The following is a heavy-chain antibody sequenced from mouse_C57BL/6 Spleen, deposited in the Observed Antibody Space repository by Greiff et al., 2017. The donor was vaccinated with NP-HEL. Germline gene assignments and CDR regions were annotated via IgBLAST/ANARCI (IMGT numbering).Heavy chain of an antibody. CDR3: NYGSSYGYFDV. CDR1: GYTFTNYW. V-gene: IGHV1-63*01. CDR2: IYPGGGYT. D-gene: IGHD1-1*01. Sequence: QVQLQQSGAELVRPGTSVKMSCKASGYTFTNYWIGWAKQRPGHGLEWIGDIYPGGGYTNYNEKFKGKATLTADKSSSTAYMQFSSLTSEDSAIYYCNYGSSYGYFDVWGTGTTVTVSS. J-gene: IGHJ1*03.